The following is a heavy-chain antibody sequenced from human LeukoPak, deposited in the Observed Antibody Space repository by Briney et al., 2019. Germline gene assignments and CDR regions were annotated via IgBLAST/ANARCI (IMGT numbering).Heavy chain of an antibody. CDR3: AIPSYSGSYFGY. J-gene: IGHJ4*02. V-gene: IGHV1-2*02. CDR1: GYTFTGYY. Sequence: GASVKVSCKASGYTFTGYYMHWVRQAPGQGLEWMGWINPNSGGTNYAQKFQGRVTMTRNTSISTAYMELSRLRSDDTAVYYCAIPSYSGSYFGYWGQGTLVTVSS. CDR2: INPNSGGT. D-gene: IGHD1-26*01.